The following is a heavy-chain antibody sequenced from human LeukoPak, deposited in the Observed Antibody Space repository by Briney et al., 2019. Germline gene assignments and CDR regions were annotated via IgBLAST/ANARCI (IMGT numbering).Heavy chain of an antibody. D-gene: IGHD3-10*01. Sequence: SETLSLTCIVSGGSISSSIYYWAWVRQPPGKGLEWIGTVFYNGATQYSPSLRSRVTISIDTSTNQFSLKLTSVTAADTALYYCARAPITMVTNWFDPWGQGTLVTVSS. CDR3: ARAPITMVTNWFDP. CDR1: GGSISSSIYY. CDR2: VFYNGAT. V-gene: IGHV4-39*07. J-gene: IGHJ5*02.